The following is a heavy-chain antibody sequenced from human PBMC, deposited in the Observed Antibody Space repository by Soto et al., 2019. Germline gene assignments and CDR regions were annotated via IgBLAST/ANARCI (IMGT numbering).Heavy chain of an antibody. CDR1: GDSVSSNSAA. Sequence: SQTLSLTCAISGDSVSSNSAAWNWIRQSPSRGLEWLGMTYYRSKWYNDYAVSVKSRITINPDTSKNQFSLQLNSVTPEDTAVYYCARAYCSGGRCWAWSNWFDPWGQGTLVTVSS. CDR2: TYYRSKWYN. V-gene: IGHV6-1*01. CDR3: ARAYCSGGRCWAWSNWFDP. J-gene: IGHJ5*02. D-gene: IGHD2-15*01.